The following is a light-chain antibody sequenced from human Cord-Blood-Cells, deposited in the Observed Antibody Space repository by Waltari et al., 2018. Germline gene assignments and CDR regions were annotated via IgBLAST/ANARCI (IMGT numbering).Light chain of an antibody. CDR1: QSLLHSNGYNY. CDR2: VGS. CDR3: MRSLQTLFT. V-gene: IGKV2-28*01. Sequence: DIVMTHSPLSLPVTPGEPASISCRSSQSLLHSNGYNYLDCYLQKPGPSPPLLLYVGSKQASGAPGRISGSGSGTDFPLKSSREAADDVRFYCGMRSLQTLFTFGPGTKVDIK. J-gene: IGKJ3*01.